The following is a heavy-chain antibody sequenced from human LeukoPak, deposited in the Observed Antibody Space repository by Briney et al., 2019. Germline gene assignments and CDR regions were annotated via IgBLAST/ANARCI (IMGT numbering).Heavy chain of an antibody. Sequence: ASVKVSCKASGYTFTSYGISWVRQAPGQGLEWMGWISAYYGNTNYAQKLQGRVTMTTDTSTSTAYMELRSLRSDDTAVYYCATHRGYCSSTSCQNELELDYWGQGALVTVSS. CDR1: GYTFTSYG. V-gene: IGHV1-18*01. J-gene: IGHJ4*02. CDR3: ATHRGYCSSTSCQNELELDY. D-gene: IGHD2-2*03. CDR2: ISAYYGNT.